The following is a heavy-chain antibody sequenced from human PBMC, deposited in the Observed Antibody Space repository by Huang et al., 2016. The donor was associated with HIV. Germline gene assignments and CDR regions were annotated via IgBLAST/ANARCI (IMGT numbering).Heavy chain of an antibody. CDR2: IYYSGGT. Sequence: QLQLQESGPGLVKPSETLSLTCTVSGGSIRSDNYYWGWIRQPPGKGLEWIGSIYYSGGTYYNTSRKRRVTITVDTSKNHFSLRMRSVTAADTAVYYCARLPGSITMIRGVITDPYWGQGTLVTVSS. D-gene: IGHD3-10*01. J-gene: IGHJ4*02. V-gene: IGHV4-39*02. CDR1: GGSIRSDNYY. CDR3: ARLPGSITMIRGVITDPY.